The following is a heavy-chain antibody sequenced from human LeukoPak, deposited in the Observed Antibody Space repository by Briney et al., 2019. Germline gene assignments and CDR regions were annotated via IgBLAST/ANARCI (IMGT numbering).Heavy chain of an antibody. CDR2: IYYSGST. Sequence: SETLSLTCTVSGGSISSYYWSWTRQPPGKGLEWIGYIYYSGSTNYNPSLKSRVTISVDTSKNQFSLKLSSVTAADTAVYYCARVEYSSGWYCDYWGQGTLVTVSS. D-gene: IGHD6-19*01. V-gene: IGHV4-59*01. CDR1: GGSISSYY. CDR3: ARVEYSSGWYCDY. J-gene: IGHJ4*02.